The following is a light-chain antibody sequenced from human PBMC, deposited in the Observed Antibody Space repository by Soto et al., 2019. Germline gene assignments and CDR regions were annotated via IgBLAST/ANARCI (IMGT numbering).Light chain of an antibody. Sequence: YELTQTPSVSVSPGQTARITCSGDELSKQYVYWYQQKPGQAPVLVIYKDTERASGIPERFSASSSGTTVTLTISGVRAEDEADYYCQSSEDTGNYYLFGTGTTVTVL. J-gene: IGLJ1*01. CDR3: QSSEDTGNYYL. CDR2: KDT. CDR1: ELSKQY. V-gene: IGLV3-25*02.